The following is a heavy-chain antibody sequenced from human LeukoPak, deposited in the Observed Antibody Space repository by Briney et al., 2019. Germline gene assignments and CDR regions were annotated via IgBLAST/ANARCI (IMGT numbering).Heavy chain of an antibody. CDR1: GFTFSSFN. V-gene: IGHV3-21*01. D-gene: IGHD2-2*01. CDR3: ARADCSGSTCYLRRSWFDP. Sequence: GGSLRLSCAASGFTFSSFNMNWVRQAPGKGLEWVSSISTSSRYIYYRDSVKGRFTISRDDAKNSLYLQMNSLRVEDTAVYYCARADCSGSTCYLRRSWFDPWGQGTLVTVSS. J-gene: IGHJ5*02. CDR2: ISTSSRYI.